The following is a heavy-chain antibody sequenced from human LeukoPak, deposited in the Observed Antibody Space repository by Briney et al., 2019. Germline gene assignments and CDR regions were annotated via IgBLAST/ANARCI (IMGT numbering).Heavy chain of an antibody. Sequence: ASVKVSRKATGYTFTSYGISWVRQAPGQGLEWMGWISAYNGNTNYAQKLQGRVTMTTDTSTSTAYMELRSLRSDDTAVYYCARVGYDSSGYYYVYFDYWGQGTLVTVSS. CDR3: ARVGYDSSGYYYVYFDY. V-gene: IGHV1-18*01. CDR2: ISAYNGNT. CDR1: GYTFTSYG. D-gene: IGHD3-22*01. J-gene: IGHJ4*02.